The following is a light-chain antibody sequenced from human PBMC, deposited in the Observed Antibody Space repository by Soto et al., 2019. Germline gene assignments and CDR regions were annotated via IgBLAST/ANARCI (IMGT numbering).Light chain of an antibody. CDR2: DAS. CDR3: QQYNSYSYT. Sequence: DIQMTQSPSTLSASVGDRVTITCRASQSISSWLAWYQQKPGKAPKLLIYDASSLESGVPSRFSGSGSGTEFTLTIISLQPDDFATYYCQQYNSYSYTFGQGTKLDIK. CDR1: QSISSW. V-gene: IGKV1-5*01. J-gene: IGKJ2*01.